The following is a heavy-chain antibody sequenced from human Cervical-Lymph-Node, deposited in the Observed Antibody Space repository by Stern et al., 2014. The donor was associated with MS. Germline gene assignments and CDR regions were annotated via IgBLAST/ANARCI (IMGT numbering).Heavy chain of an antibody. D-gene: IGHD6-13*01. V-gene: IGHV4-4*02. Sequence: QLQLQESGPGLVKPSGTLSLTCAVSGDSISSSNWWSWVRQSPGKGLEWVGDIYHAGTTNYNSTLKSRLTISADNSKNQFSLKLTPETAADTAVYYCVRALGSSSFRYWFDPWGQGTLVIVSS. J-gene: IGHJ5*02. CDR3: VRALGSSSFRYWFDP. CDR1: GDSISSSNW. CDR2: IYHAGTT.